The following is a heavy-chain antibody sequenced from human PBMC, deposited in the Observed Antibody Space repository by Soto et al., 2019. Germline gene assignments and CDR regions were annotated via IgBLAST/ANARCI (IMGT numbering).Heavy chain of an antibody. CDR2: IYHSGST. V-gene: IGHV4-34*01. CDR1: GGSFSGYY. Sequence: KPSETLSLTCAFYGGSFSGYYWSWIRQPPGKGLEWIGEIYHSGSTNYNPSLKSRVTISVDTSKNQFSLKLSSVTAADTAVYYCATSGYYSGVGFDYWGQGTLDTVSS. D-gene: IGHD1-26*01. CDR3: ATSGYYSGVGFDY. J-gene: IGHJ4*02.